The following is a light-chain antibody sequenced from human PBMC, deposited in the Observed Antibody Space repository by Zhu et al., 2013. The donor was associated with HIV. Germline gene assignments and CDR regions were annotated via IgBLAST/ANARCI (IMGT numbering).Light chain of an antibody. V-gene: IGKV1-39*01. J-gene: IGKJ3*01. CDR1: QSIRSY. CDR3: QQSYTTPRT. CDR2: AAS. Sequence: DIQMTQSPSSLSASVGDRVTITCRASQSIRSYLNWYQQKPGKPPKLLIYAASTLQSGVPSRFSGSGSGTDFTLTISSLQPEDFATYYCQQSYTTPRTFGPGTKVDIK.